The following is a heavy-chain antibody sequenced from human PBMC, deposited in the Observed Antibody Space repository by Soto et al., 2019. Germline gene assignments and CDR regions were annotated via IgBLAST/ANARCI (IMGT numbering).Heavy chain of an antibody. CDR1: GFTFSSYA. CDR3: AKDQDIVVVVAANFDY. Sequence: GGSLSLSCAASGFTFSSYAMSWVRQAPGKGLEWVSAISGSGGSTYYADSVKGRFTISRDNSKNTLYLQMNSLRAEDTAVYYCAKDQDIVVVVAANFDYWGQGTLVTVSS. D-gene: IGHD2-15*01. J-gene: IGHJ4*02. CDR2: ISGSGGST. V-gene: IGHV3-23*01.